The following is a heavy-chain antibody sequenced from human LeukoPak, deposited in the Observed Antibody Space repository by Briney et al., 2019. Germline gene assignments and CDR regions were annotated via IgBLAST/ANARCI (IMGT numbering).Heavy chain of an antibody. V-gene: IGHV3-23*01. Sequence: PGGSLRLSCAASGFTFSDYAMSWVRQAPGKGPEWVSAITGGRTYYADSVKGRFTISRDSSKNTLYLQMNSLRAEDTAIYYCAKRGYYDSGALRAPFEYWGQGTLVTVSS. D-gene: IGHD3-22*01. CDR3: AKRGYYDSGALRAPFEY. CDR2: ITGGRT. CDR1: GFTFSDYA. J-gene: IGHJ4*02.